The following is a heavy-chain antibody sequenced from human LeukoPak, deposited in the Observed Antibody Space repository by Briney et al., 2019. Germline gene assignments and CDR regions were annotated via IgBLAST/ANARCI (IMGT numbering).Heavy chain of an antibody. CDR1: GYTFTSYD. CDR2: MNPNSGNT. J-gene: IGHJ4*02. CDR3: ARAVSQSGCSSGWYVI. Sequence: ASVKVSCKASGYTFTSYDINWVRQATGQGLEWMGWMNPNSGNTGYAQKFQGRVTITRNTSISTAYMELSSLRSEDTAVYYCARAVSQSGCSSGWYVIWGQGTLVTVSS. D-gene: IGHD6-19*01. V-gene: IGHV1-8*03.